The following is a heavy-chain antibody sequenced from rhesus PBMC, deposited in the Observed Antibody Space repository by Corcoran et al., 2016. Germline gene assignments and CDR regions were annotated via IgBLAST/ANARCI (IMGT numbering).Heavy chain of an antibody. Sequence: QVQLQESGPGLVKPSETLYLTCAVSGGSFSGYYWGWIRQPPGKGLEWIGYISGSSRSTDYNPSLKSRFTISTDTSKNQFSLKLSSVTAADTAMYYCARDSGLGAFDFWGQGLRVTVSS. J-gene: IGHJ3*01. CDR1: GGSFSGYY. V-gene: IGHV4-165*01. CDR2: ISGSSRST. CDR3: ARDSGLGAFDF. D-gene: IGHD3-34*01.